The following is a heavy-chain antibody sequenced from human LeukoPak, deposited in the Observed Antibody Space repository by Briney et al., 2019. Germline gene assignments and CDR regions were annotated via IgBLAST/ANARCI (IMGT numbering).Heavy chain of an antibody. CDR3: ARGAHFLKYYMDV. J-gene: IGHJ6*03. Sequence: SETLSLTCAVSDDSFSSHYWTWIRQPPGKGLEWIGYISYIGSTNYNPSLKSRVTISIDTSKNQFSLKLTSVTAADTAVYYCARGAHFLKYYMDVWGKGTTVTVSS. CDR2: ISYIGST. V-gene: IGHV4-59*11. CDR1: DDSFSSHY.